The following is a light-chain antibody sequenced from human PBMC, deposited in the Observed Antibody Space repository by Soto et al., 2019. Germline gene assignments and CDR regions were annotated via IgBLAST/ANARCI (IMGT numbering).Light chain of an antibody. J-gene: IGLJ1*01. CDR1: SRDIGAYNY. V-gene: IGLV2-14*03. CDR2: DVT. Sequence: QSVLTQPASVSGSPGQSITISCTGTSRDIGAYNYVSWYQQHPGKAPKLIIYDVTNRPAGISSRFSASKSGNTASLTISVLQAEDEADYYCCSYKSSSTLYVFGTWTKVTVL. CDR3: CSYKSSSTLYV.